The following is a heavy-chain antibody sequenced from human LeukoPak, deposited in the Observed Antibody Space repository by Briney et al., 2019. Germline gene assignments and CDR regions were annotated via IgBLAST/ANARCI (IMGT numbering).Heavy chain of an antibody. Sequence: SQTLSLTCTVSGGSISSGGYYWSWIRQHPGKGLEWIGYIYYSGSTYYNPSLKSRVTISVDKSKNQFSLKLSSVTAADTAVYYCATTYHYSNYFVAFDIWGQGTMVTVSS. CDR1: GGSISSGGYY. CDR3: ATTYHYSNYFVAFDI. D-gene: IGHD4-11*01. J-gene: IGHJ3*02. CDR2: IYYSGST. V-gene: IGHV4-31*09.